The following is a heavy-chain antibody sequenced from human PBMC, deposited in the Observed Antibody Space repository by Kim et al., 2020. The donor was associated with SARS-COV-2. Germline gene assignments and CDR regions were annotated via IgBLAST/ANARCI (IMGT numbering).Heavy chain of an antibody. D-gene: IGHD3-22*01. J-gene: IGHJ6*02. Sequence: GGSLRLSCTASGFTFGDYAMSWVRQAPGKGLEWVGFIRSKAYGGTTEYAASVKGRFTISRDDSKSIAYLQMNSLKTEDTAVYYCARALYYYDSSGYYHPDYYYYGMDVWGQGTTVTVSS. V-gene: IGHV3-49*04. CDR2: IRSKAYGGTT. CDR3: ARALYYYDSSGYYHPDYYYYGMDV. CDR1: GFTFGDYA.